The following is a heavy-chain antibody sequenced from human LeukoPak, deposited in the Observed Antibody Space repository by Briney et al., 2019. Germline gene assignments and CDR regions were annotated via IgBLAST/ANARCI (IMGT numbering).Heavy chain of an antibody. CDR2: IYHSGST. V-gene: IGHV4-38-2*02. Sequence: SETLSLTCTVSGYSISSGYYWGWIRQPPGKGLEWIGNIYHSGSTYYNPSLKSRVTISVDTSKNQFSLRLSSVTAADTAVYHCARGYSSSWYYNWFDPWGQGTLVTVSS. D-gene: IGHD6-13*01. CDR1: GYSISSGYY. CDR3: ARGYSSSWYYNWFDP. J-gene: IGHJ5*02.